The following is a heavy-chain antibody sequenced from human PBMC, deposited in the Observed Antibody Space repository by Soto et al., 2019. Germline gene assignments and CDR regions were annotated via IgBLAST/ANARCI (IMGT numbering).Heavy chain of an antibody. V-gene: IGHV1-69*08. J-gene: IGHJ3*02. CDR3: ARDWFNAFDI. D-gene: IGHD3-10*01. Sequence: VQLVQSGAEVKKPGSSVKVSCKASGGTFSSYTISWVRQAPGQGLEWMGRIIPILGIANYAQKLQGRVTITADKSTSTAYMELSSLRSEDTAVYYCARDWFNAFDIWGQGTMVTVSS. CDR2: IIPILGIA. CDR1: GGTFSSYT.